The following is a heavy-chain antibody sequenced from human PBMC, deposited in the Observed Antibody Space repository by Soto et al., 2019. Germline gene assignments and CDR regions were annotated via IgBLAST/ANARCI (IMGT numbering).Heavy chain of an antibody. J-gene: IGHJ5*02. CDR1: GYTLTELS. Sequence: ASVKVSCKVSGYTLTELSMHWVRQAPGKGLEWMGGFDPEDGETTYAQKFQGRVTMTEDTSTDTAYMELSSLRSEDTAVYYCATVKDYGDYAWFDPWGQGTLVT. CDR2: FDPEDGET. V-gene: IGHV1-24*01. D-gene: IGHD4-17*01. CDR3: ATVKDYGDYAWFDP.